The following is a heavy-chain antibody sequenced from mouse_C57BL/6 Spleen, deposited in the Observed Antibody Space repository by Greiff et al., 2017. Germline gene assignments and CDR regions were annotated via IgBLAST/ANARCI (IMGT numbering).Heavy chain of an antibody. CDR2: INPSNGGT. V-gene: IGHV1-53*01. D-gene: IGHD3-2*02. Sequence: QVQLQQSGTELVKPGASVKLSCKASGYTFTSYWMHWVKQRPGQGLEWIGNINPSNGGTNYNEKFKSKATLTVDKSSSTAYMQLSSLTSEDSAVYYCASEMQLRLRRDYWGQGTTLTVSS. CDR3: ASEMQLRLRRDY. CDR1: GYTFTSYW. J-gene: IGHJ2*01.